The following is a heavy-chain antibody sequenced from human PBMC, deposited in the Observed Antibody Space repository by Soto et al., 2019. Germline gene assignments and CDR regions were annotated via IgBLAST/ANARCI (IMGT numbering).Heavy chain of an antibody. CDR3: ARAAYTSGYYYFDL. J-gene: IGHJ4*02. V-gene: IGHV3-33*01. Sequence: PGGSLRLSCASSGFTFSSHAMHWVRQAPGKGLEWVANIWFDGSNKNYADSVKGRFTISRDNSKNTLFLQVNSLRAEDTAIYYCARAAYTSGYYYFDLWGQGTPVTVSS. CDR1: GFTFSSHA. D-gene: IGHD6-19*01. CDR2: IWFDGSNK.